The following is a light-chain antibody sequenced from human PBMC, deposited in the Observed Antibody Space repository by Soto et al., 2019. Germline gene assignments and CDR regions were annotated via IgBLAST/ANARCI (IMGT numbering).Light chain of an antibody. J-gene: IGLJ3*02. CDR1: RSNIGAGYD. Sequence: QSVLTQPPSVSGAPGQRVTIPCTGSRSNIGAGYDVHWYQQIPGTAPKLLIYRNHDRPSGVPDRFSGSKSGTSASLAITGLQAEDEADYYCQSYDTSVSGARVFGGGTKVTVL. CDR3: QSYDTSVSGARV. CDR2: RNH. V-gene: IGLV1-40*01.